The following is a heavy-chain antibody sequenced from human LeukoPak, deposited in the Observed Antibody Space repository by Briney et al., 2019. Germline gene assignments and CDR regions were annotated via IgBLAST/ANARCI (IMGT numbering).Heavy chain of an antibody. V-gene: IGHV3-21*01. Sequence: GSLRLSCAASGFTVSSNYMSWVRQAPGKGLEWVSSISSSSSYIYYADSVKGRFTISRDNAKNSLYLQMNSLRAEDTAVYYCASLGAGIAAAGLVYWGQGTLVTVSS. CDR3: ASLGAGIAAAGLVY. CDR2: ISSSSSYI. J-gene: IGHJ4*02. D-gene: IGHD6-13*01. CDR1: GFTVSSNY.